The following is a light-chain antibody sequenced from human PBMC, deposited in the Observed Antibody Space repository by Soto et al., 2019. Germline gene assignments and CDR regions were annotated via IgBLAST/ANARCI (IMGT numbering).Light chain of an antibody. CDR1: QSVSF. Sequence: EIVLTQSPATLSLSPGERATLSCRASQSVSFFAWYQQKPGQAPRLLIYGTSNRAPGIPARFSASGSGTDFTLTINSREPEDFAFYYCQQRSNWPPLFTFGPGTKVDIK. V-gene: IGKV3-11*01. CDR2: GTS. J-gene: IGKJ3*01. CDR3: QQRSNWPPLFT.